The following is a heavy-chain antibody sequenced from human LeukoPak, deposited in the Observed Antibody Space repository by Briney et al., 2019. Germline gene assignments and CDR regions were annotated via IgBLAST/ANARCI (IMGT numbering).Heavy chain of an antibody. CDR1: GFTFSNYG. CDR2: ISGGGVTT. J-gene: IGHJ4*02. CDR3: AKGPRSVWNYDILTGYYGSGYFDY. D-gene: IGHD3-9*01. V-gene: IGHV3-23*01. Sequence: GGSLRLSCAASGFTFSNYGMSWVRQAPGKGLEWVSLISGGGVTTYYADYVKGRFTISRDSSKNTLYLQMNSLRAEDTAVYYCAKGPRSVWNYDILTGYYGSGYFDYWGQGTLVTVSS.